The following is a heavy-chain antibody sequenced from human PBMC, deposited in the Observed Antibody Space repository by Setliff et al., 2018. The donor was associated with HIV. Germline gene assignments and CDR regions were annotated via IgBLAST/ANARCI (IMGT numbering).Heavy chain of an antibody. J-gene: IGHJ4*02. CDR3: ARLPQDVRSSIDF. CDR2: IKQDGSDK. Sequence: GGSLRLSCAASRFTLSSYWMSWVRQAPGKGLEWVAKIKQDGSDKYYVDSVKGRFTISRDNAKNTLFLQMNSLRAEDTAVYYCARLPQDVRSSIDFWGQGTLVTVSS. V-gene: IGHV3-7*01. D-gene: IGHD6-6*01. CDR1: RFTLSSYW.